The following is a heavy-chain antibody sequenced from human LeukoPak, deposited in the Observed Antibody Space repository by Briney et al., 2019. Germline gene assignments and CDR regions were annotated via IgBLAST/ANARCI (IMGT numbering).Heavy chain of an antibody. CDR1: GLIFSKYW. CDR2: IKPDGSEK. V-gene: IGHV3-7*03. Sequence: SGGSLRLSCAASGLIFSKYWMTWVRQAPGKGLEWVASIKPDGSEKYYLDSVKGRFTISRDNSKNTLYLQMNSLRAEDTAVYYCAKDYTDTAMVPFDPWGQGTLVTVSS. D-gene: IGHD5-18*01. CDR3: AKDYTDTAMVPFDP. J-gene: IGHJ5*02.